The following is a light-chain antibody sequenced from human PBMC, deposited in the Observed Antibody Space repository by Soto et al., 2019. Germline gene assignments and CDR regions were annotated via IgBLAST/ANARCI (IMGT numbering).Light chain of an antibody. CDR2: GAS. CDR1: QSVSSSY. J-gene: IGKJ1*01. V-gene: IGKV3-20*01. Sequence: EIVLTQSSGTLSLSPGERATLSCRASQSVSSSYLAWYQQKPGQPPRLLIYGASGRATGIPDRFSGSGSGTDFTLTISRLEPEDFAVYYCQQYGSSPTFGQGTKVDIK. CDR3: QQYGSSPT.